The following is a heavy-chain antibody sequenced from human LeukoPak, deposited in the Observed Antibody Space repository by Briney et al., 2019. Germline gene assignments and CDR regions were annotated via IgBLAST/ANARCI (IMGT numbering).Heavy chain of an antibody. D-gene: IGHD3-22*01. V-gene: IGHV4-39*07. CDR3: ARDVPKRGYYYDSSGYAFDY. Sequence: SETLSLTCTVSGGSISSSSYYWGWIRQPPGKGLEWIGSIYYSGSTYYNPSLKSRVTISVDTSKNQFSLKLSSVTAADTAVYYCARDVPKRGYYYDSSGYAFDYWGQGTLVTVSS. CDR2: IYYSGST. J-gene: IGHJ4*02. CDR1: GGSISSSSYY.